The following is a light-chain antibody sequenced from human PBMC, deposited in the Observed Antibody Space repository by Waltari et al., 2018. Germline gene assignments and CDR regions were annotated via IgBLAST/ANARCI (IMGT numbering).Light chain of an antibody. Sequence: ELVLTQSPGTLSLSPGERATLSCRASQSVSNNFLNWYQQKPGQAPRLLIYGASSRATGIPDRFSGSGSGTDFTLTISRLEPEDFAVYYCQQYDSIVLTFGGGTKVEI. CDR2: GAS. CDR3: QQYDSIVLT. J-gene: IGKJ4*01. CDR1: QSVSNNF. V-gene: IGKV3-20*01.